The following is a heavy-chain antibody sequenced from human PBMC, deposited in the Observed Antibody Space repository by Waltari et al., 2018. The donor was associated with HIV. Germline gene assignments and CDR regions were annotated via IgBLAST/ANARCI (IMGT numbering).Heavy chain of an antibody. D-gene: IGHD3-3*01. CDR2: ISRNSGDI. CDR1: GITFADYA. J-gene: IGHJ6*02. CDR3: VKDGASTIFGVLNGMDV. V-gene: IGHV3-9*01. Sequence: EVQLVESGGGSVQPGRSLRLSCTAPGITFADYAMHWVRQPPGKGLEWVSGISRNSGDIAYADSVKGRFTISRDNTKNSLFLQMNSVRVEDTALYYCVKDGASTIFGVLNGMDVWGQGTTVTVSS.